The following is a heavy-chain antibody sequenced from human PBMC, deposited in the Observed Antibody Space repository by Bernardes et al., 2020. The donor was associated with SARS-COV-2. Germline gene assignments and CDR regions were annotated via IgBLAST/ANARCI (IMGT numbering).Heavy chain of an antibody. CDR3: ARGLRVRVDSSGYYYGSYYYYGMDV. CDR2: MNPNSGNT. J-gene: IGHJ6*02. Sequence: ASVKVSCKASGYTFTSYDINWVRQATGQGLEWMGWMNPNSGNTGYAQKFQGRVTMTRNTSISTAYMELSSLRSEDTAVYYCARGLRVRVDSSGYYYGSYYYYGMDVWGQGTTVTVSS. V-gene: IGHV1-8*01. CDR1: GYTFTSYD. D-gene: IGHD3-22*01.